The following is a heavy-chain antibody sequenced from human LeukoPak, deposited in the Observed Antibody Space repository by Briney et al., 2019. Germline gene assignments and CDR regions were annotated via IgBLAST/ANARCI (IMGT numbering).Heavy chain of an antibody. CDR3: AGTVVIRYYYYYYMDV. D-gene: IGHD3-22*01. CDR1: GGTFSSYA. J-gene: IGHJ6*03. V-gene: IGHV1-69*05. Sequence: SVKVSCKASGGTFSSYAISWVRQAPGQGLEWMGGIIPIFGTANYAQKFQGRVTITTDEPTSTAYMELSSLRSEDTAVYYCAGTVVIRYYYYYYMDVWGKGTTVTVSS. CDR2: IIPIFGTA.